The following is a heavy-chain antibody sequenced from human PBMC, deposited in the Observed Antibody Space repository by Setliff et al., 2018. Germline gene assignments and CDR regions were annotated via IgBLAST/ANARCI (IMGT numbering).Heavy chain of an antibody. CDR2: INGDESTT. V-gene: IGHV3-74*01. CDR1: GFTFRNYY. CDR3: VRALAYYYMDV. J-gene: IGHJ6*03. Sequence: GGSLRLSCAASGFTFRNYYMHWVRQVPGKGLMWVSYINGDESTTNYGGSMKGRFTISRDNAKNSLYLQMNSLRAEDTAIYYCVRALAYYYMDVWGKGTTVTVSS.